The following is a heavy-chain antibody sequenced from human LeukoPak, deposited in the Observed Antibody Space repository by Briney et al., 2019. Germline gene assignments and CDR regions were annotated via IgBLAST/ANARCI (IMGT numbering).Heavy chain of an antibody. J-gene: IGHJ4*02. Sequence: SETLSLTCAVYGGSFSGYYWSWIRQPPGKGLEWSGEINHSGRTNYNPSLKSRGTISVDTSKKQFSLKLSSVTAADTAVYYCAGASRLHYGDYGRYFDYWGQGTLVTVSS. V-gene: IGHV4-34*01. CDR3: AGASRLHYGDYGRYFDY. CDR2: INHSGRT. D-gene: IGHD4-17*01. CDR1: GGSFSGYY.